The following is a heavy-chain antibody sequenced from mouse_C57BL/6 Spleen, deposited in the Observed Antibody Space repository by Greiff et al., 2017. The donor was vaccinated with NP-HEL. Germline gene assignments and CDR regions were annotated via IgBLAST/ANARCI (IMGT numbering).Heavy chain of an antibody. CDR1: GFTFSSYG. CDR3: ARMARTIN. V-gene: IGHV5-6-3*01. CDR2: INSNGGST. Sequence: EVKLMESGGGLVQPGGSLKLSCAASGFTFSSYGMSWVRQTPDKRLELVATINSNGGSTYYPDSVKGRFTISRDNAKNTLYLQMSSLKSEDTAMYYCARMARTINWGQGPTLTVSS. J-gene: IGHJ2*01.